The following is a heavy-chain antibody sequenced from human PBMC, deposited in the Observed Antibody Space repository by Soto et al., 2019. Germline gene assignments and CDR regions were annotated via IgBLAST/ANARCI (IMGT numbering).Heavy chain of an antibody. D-gene: IGHD5-18*01. CDR1: GFTFSSYG. CDR2: IWYDGSNN. Sequence: QVQLVESGGGVVQPGRSLRLSCAASGFTFSSYGMHWVRQAPGKGLEWVAVIWYDGSNNYYADSVKGRFTISRDNSKNTLYLQMNSLRAEDTAVYYCARELSRGYSYGSDYWGQGTLVTVSS. J-gene: IGHJ4*02. V-gene: IGHV3-33*01. CDR3: ARELSRGYSYGSDY.